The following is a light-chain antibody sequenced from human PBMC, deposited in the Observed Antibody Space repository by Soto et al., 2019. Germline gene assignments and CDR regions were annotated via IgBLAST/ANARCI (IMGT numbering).Light chain of an antibody. CDR1: QSVSTN. J-gene: IGKJ2*01. CDR3: HQYNNWPPYT. Sequence: EIVMTQSPATLSVFAGERATLSCRASQSVSTNLAWYQQKPGQAPRLLIYGASARATGIPARFSGSGSGTEFTLTISSLQSVDFAVYYCHQYNNWPPYTFGQGTKLEIK. CDR2: GAS. V-gene: IGKV3-15*01.